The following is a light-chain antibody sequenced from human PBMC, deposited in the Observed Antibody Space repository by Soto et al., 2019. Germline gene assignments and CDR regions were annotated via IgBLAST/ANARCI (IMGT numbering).Light chain of an antibody. V-gene: IGLV2-14*03. CDR2: DVS. J-gene: IGLJ1*01. Sequence: QSALTQPASVSGSPGQSITISCTGTSSDVGGYNYVSWYQHHPGKAPKLIIYDVSTLPSGVSIRFSASKSDNTASLTISGLQPEDEADYHCSSYTTSNTRQIVFGTGTKLTVL. CDR3: SSYTTSNTRQIV. CDR1: SSDVGGYNY.